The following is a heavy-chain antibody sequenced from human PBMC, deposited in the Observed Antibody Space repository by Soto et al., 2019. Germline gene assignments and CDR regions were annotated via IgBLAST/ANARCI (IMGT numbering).Heavy chain of an antibody. V-gene: IGHV1-18*01. Sequence: ASVKVSCKASGYTFTSYGISWVRQAPGQGLEWMGWISAYNGNTNYAQKLQGRVTMTTDTSTSTAYMELRSLRSDDTAVCYCARDPETGDAFDIWGQGTMVTVSS. CDR3: ARDPETGDAFDI. J-gene: IGHJ3*02. D-gene: IGHD3-9*01. CDR1: GYTFTSYG. CDR2: ISAYNGNT.